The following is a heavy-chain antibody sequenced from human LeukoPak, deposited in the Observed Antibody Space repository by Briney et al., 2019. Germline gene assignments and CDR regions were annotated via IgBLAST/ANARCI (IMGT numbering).Heavy chain of an antibody. J-gene: IGHJ6*03. CDR1: GFTFSGYA. Sequence: GGSLRLSCAASGFTFSGYAMSWVRQAPGKGLEWVSGISASGGFTYYADSVKGRFTISRDNSKNTLHLQMNSLRAEDTAVYYCARPYYDSSGWDYMDVWGKGTTVTISS. CDR2: ISASGGFT. CDR3: ARPYYDSSGWDYMDV. D-gene: IGHD3-22*01. V-gene: IGHV3-23*01.